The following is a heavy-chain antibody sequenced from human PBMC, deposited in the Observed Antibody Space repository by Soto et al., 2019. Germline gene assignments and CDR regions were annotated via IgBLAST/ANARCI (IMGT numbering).Heavy chain of an antibody. J-gene: IGHJ4*02. Sequence: SETLSLTCTVSGGSISSYYWSWIRQPPGKGLEWIGYIYYSGSTNYNPSLKSRVTISVDTSKNQFSLKLSSVTAADTAVYYCARETQYSGYDSSGVFDYWGQGTLVTVSS. CDR2: IYYSGST. CDR1: GGSISSYY. D-gene: IGHD5-12*01. V-gene: IGHV4-59*01. CDR3: ARETQYSGYDSSGVFDY.